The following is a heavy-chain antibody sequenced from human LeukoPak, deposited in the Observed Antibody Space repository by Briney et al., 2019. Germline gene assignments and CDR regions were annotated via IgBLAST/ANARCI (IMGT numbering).Heavy chain of an antibody. CDR2: IGTAGDT. CDR1: GFTFSSYD. Sequence: GGSLRLSCAASGFTFSSYDMHWVRQATGKGLEWVPAIGTAGDTYYPGSVKGRFTISRENAKNSLYLQMNSLRAEDTAVYYCARGATEVAGYYYYGMDVWGQGTTVTVSS. J-gene: IGHJ6*02. V-gene: IGHV3-13*01. CDR3: ARGATEVAGYYYYGMDV. D-gene: IGHD6-19*01.